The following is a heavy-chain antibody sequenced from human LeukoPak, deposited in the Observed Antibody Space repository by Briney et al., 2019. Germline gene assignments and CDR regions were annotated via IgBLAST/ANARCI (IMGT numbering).Heavy chain of an antibody. CDR2: INPDSGGT. Sequence: ASVKVSCKASGYTFTGYYMHWVRQSPGQGLEWMGWINPDSGGTNNAQKFQGRVTMTRDTSISTAYMELSRLRSDDTAVYYCARTFYDTLDSDAFDFWGQGTMVIVSS. J-gene: IGHJ3*01. D-gene: IGHD2/OR15-2a*01. V-gene: IGHV1-2*02. CDR3: ARTFYDTLDSDAFDF. CDR1: GYTFTGYY.